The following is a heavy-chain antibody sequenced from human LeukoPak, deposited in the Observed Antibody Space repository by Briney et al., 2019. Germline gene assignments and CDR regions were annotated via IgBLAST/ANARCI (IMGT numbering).Heavy chain of an antibody. CDR1: GFTFSSYS. D-gene: IGHD6-6*01. CDR3: ARDGPLYSSSSGDLDY. J-gene: IGHJ4*02. CDR2: ISSSSSYI. Sequence: GGSLRLSCAASGFTFSSYSMNWVRQAPGKGLEWVSSISSSSSYIYYADSVKGRFTISRDNAKNSLYLQMNSLRAEDTAVYYCARDGPLYSSSSGDLDYWGQGTLVTVSS. V-gene: IGHV3-21*01.